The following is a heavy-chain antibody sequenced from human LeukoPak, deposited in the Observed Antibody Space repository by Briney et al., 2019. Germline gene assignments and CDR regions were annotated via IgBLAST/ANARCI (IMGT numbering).Heavy chain of an antibody. CDR3: ARSVGATKIPVRFDY. D-gene: IGHD1-26*01. V-gene: IGHV1-46*01. Sequence: VASVKVSCKASGYTFTNYYLHWVRQAPGQGLERLGMINPGGGTTTYAQKFQGRVTMTRDTSTSTVYMELSALRSEDRAVFYCARSVGATKIPVRFDYWGQGTLVTVS. J-gene: IGHJ4*02. CDR1: GYTFTNYY. CDR2: INPGGGTT.